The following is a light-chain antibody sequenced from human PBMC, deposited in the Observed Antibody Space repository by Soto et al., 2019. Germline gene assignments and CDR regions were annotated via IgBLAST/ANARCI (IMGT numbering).Light chain of an antibody. CDR2: DAS. Sequence: GDRVTITCRASHDISSALAWYQQKPGRAPKLLIYDASKLQSGVPSRFSGSGYGTDFTLTISSLQPEDFATYSCQQFNNYPRTFGQGTKVDI. CDR3: QQFNNYPRT. V-gene: IGKV1D-13*01. J-gene: IGKJ1*01. CDR1: HDISSA.